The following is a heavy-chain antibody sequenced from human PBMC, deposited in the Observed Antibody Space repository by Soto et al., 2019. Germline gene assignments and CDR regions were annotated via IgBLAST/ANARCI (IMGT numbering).Heavy chain of an antibody. CDR3: ASIRLWVGEYPGFWFDP. CDR2: IYSSGGS. CDR1: GGYVSSTSYY. Sequence: AETLCLPCSVSGGYVSSTSYYGGGIRQPPGKGLEWIANIYSSGGSYYNPSLKSRVTISLDTSKNHFSLQLSSVTAADTAVYYCASIRLWVGEYPGFWFDPWGQGTLVTVSS. V-gene: IGHV4-39*02. J-gene: IGHJ5*02. D-gene: IGHD3-10*01.